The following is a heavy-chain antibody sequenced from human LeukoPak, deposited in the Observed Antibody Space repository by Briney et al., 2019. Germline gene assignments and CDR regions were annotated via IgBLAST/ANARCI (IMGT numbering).Heavy chain of an antibody. CDR1: GYTFTSYY. D-gene: IGHD3-3*01. CDR2: INPSGGST. Sequence: ASVKVSCKASGYTFTSYYMHWVRQAPGQGLEWMGIINPSGGSTSYAQKFQGRVTMTRDMSTSTVYMELSSLRSEDTAVYYCARGITIFGVGAYYYYYMDVWGKGTTVTVSS. CDR3: ARGITIFGVGAYYYYYMDV. J-gene: IGHJ6*03. V-gene: IGHV1-46*01.